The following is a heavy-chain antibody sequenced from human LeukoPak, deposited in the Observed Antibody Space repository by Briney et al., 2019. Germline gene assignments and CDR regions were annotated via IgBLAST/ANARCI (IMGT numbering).Heavy chain of an antibody. V-gene: IGHV3-21*01. CDR1: GFIFSSYS. Sequence: GGSLRLSCAASGFIFSSYSMNWVRQAPGKGLEWVSSITSSSTYIYYAESVKGRFTISRDNAKNSLYLQMNSLRAEDTAVYYCARVHSGLFDYWGQGTLVTVSS. CDR3: ARVHSGLFDY. D-gene: IGHD5-12*01. CDR2: ITSSSTYI. J-gene: IGHJ4*02.